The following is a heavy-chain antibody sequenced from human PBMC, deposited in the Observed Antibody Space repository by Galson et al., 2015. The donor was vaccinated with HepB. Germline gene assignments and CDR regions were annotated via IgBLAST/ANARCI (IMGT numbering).Heavy chain of an antibody. CDR3: ARRNLYSSTWQTDSFEF. V-gene: IGHV5-51*03. CDR1: GYNFATYW. J-gene: IGHJ4*02. CDR2: IYPGDSDT. D-gene: IGHD6-13*01. Sequence: QSGAEVKKPGESLKISCKGSGYNFATYWIGWVRQTPGRGLEWMGIIYPGDSDTRYSPSFQGQVTISADKSISTAYLQWSSLQASDTAMYYCARRNLYSSTWQTDSFEFWGQGTLVTVSS.